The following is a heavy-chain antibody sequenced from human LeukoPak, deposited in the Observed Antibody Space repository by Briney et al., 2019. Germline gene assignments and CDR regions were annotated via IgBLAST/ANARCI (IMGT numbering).Heavy chain of an antibody. CDR3: ARVTGYDSSGYYYVFDY. V-gene: IGHV3-48*04. CDR1: GFTFSSYS. J-gene: IGHJ4*02. D-gene: IGHD3-22*01. CDR2: ISSSSSTI. Sequence: GGSLRLSCAASGFTFSSYSMNWVRQAPGKGLEWVSYISSSSSTIYYADSVKGRFTISRANAKNSLYLQMNRLRAEDTAVYYCARVTGYDSSGYYYVFDYWGQGTLVTVSS.